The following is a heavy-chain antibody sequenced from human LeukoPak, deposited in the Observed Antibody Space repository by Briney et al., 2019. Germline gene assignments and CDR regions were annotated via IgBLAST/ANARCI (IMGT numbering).Heavy chain of an antibody. CDR3: AKDRQYSGYGGIDY. V-gene: IGHV3-9*03. Sequence: QPGGSLRLSCAASGFTFDDYAMHWVRQAPGKGLEWVSGISWNSGSIGYADSVKGRFTISRDNAKNSLYLQMNSLRAEDMALYYCAKDRQYSGYGGIDYWGQGTLVTVSS. J-gene: IGHJ4*02. CDR2: ISWNSGSI. D-gene: IGHD5-12*01. CDR1: GFTFDDYA.